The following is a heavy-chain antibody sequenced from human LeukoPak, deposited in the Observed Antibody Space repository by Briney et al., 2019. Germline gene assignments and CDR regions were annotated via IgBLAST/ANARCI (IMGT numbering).Heavy chain of an antibody. CDR2: INHSGST. V-gene: IGHV4-34*01. Sequence: SETLSLTCAVYGGSFSGYYWSWIRQPPGKGLEWIGEINHSGSTNYNPSLKSRVTISVNTSKNQSSPKLSSVTAADTAVYYCARSGVAALRNWGQGTLVTVSS. D-gene: IGHD2-15*01. J-gene: IGHJ4*02. CDR3: ARSGVAALRN. CDR1: GGSFSGYY.